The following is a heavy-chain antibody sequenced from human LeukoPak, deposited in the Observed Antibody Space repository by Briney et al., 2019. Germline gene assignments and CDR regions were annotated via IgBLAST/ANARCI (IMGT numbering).Heavy chain of an antibody. D-gene: IGHD5-12*01. CDR2: ISGSGGST. CDR1: GFTFSSYA. Sequence: GGSLRLSFAASGFTFSSYAMSWVRQAPGKGLEWVSAISGSGGSTYYADSVKGRFTISRDNSKNTLYLQMNSLRAEDTAVYYCAKDVRGYDALIDYWGQGTLVTVSS. CDR3: AKDVRGYDALIDY. J-gene: IGHJ4*02. V-gene: IGHV3-23*01.